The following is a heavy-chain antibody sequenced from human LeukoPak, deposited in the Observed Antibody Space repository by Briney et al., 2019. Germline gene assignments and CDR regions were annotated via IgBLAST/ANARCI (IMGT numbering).Heavy chain of an antibody. CDR1: GFTFSSYG. J-gene: IGHJ4*02. CDR3: AREKYDFWSGHEFDY. Sequence: GGSLRLSCAASGFTFSSYGMHWVRQAPGKGLEWVAFIRYDGSNKYYADSVKGRFTISRDNSKNSLYLQMNSLRAEDTAVYYCAREKYDFWSGHEFDYWGQGTLVTVSS. V-gene: IGHV3-30*02. D-gene: IGHD3-3*01. CDR2: IRYDGSNK.